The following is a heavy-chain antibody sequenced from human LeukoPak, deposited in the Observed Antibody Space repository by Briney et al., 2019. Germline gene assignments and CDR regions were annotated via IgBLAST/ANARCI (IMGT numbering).Heavy chain of an antibody. V-gene: IGHV3-48*03. CDR2: ISSSGSTI. J-gene: IGHJ4*02. CDR3: AREVHGIQYYYDSSGLDY. CDR1: GFTFSSYE. Sequence: HPGGSLRLSCAASGFTFSSYEMHWVRQAPGKGLEWVSYISSSGSTIYYADSVKGRFTISRDNAKNSLYLQMNSLRAEDTAVYYCAREVHGIQYYYDSSGLDYWGQGTLVTVSS. D-gene: IGHD3-22*01.